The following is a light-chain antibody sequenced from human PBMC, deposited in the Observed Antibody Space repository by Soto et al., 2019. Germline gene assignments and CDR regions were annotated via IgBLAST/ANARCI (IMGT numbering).Light chain of an antibody. V-gene: IGKV1-12*01. CDR1: QDISSW. CDR2: AAS. CDR3: QQANSFPLT. J-gene: IGKJ4*01. Sequence: DIQMTQSPSSVSASVGDRVTITCRASQDISSWLAWYQQKPWKAPKLLIYAASSLHSGVPARFSGSESGTDFTLTISSLQPEDSASYYCQQANSFPLTFGGGTKVEIK.